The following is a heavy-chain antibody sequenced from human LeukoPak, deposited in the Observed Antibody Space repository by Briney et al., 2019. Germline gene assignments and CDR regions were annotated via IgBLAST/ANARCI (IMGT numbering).Heavy chain of an antibody. J-gene: IGHJ6*03. V-gene: IGHV4-39*01. CDR1: GGSISSSSYY. Sequence: PSETLSLTCTVSGGSISSSSYYWGWIRQPPGKGLEWIGSIYYSGSTYYNPSLKSRVTISVDTSKNQFSLKLSSVTAADTAVYYCAKMYYYGSGSFAYYMDVWGKGTTVTISS. D-gene: IGHD3-10*01. CDR3: AKMYYYGSGSFAYYMDV. CDR2: IYYSGST.